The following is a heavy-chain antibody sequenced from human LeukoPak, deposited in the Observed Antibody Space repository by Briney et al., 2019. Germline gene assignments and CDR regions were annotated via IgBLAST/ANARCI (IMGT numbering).Heavy chain of an antibody. Sequence: GGSLRLSCAASGFTFSDYYMSWIRQAPGKGLEWVSYISSSGSTIYYADSVKGRFTISRDNAKNSLYLQMNSLRAEDTAVYYCASNVGYQHPLPYYWGQGTLVTVSS. V-gene: IGHV3-11*01. D-gene: IGHD3-22*01. CDR1: GFTFSDYY. CDR3: ASNVGYQHPLPYY. J-gene: IGHJ4*02. CDR2: ISSSGSTI.